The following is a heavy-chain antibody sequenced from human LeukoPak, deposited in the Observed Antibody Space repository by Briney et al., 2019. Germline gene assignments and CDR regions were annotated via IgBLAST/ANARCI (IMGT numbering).Heavy chain of an antibody. D-gene: IGHD2-21*02. V-gene: IGHV4-39*07. CDR1: GGSISSSSYY. J-gene: IGHJ6*03. Sequence: SETLSLTCTVSGGSISSSSYYWGWIRQPPGKGLEWIGSIYYSGSTYYNPSLKSRVTISVDTSMNQFSLKLSSVTAADTAVYYCARDVVTAVMYYYFYYMDVWGKGTTVTVSS. CDR3: ARDVVTAVMYYYFYYMDV. CDR2: IYYSGST.